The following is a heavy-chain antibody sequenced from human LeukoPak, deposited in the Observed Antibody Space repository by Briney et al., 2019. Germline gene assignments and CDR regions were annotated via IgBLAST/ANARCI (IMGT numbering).Heavy chain of an antibody. V-gene: IGHV3-9*02. CDR2: ISWNSGSI. J-gene: IGHJ4*02. Sequence: PGGSPRLSCAASGFTSDDYAMYWVRQAPGTGLEWVSGISWNSGSIGYADSVKGRFTISRDNAKNSLYLQMNSLRAEDTALYYCAKGSGYSYGTIVDYWGQGTLVTVSS. CDR1: GFTSDDYA. D-gene: IGHD5-18*01. CDR3: AKGSGYSYGTIVDY.